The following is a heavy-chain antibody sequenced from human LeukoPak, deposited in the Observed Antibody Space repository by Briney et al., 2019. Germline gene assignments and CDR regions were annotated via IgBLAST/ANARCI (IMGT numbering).Heavy chain of an antibody. CDR1: GFTFSSYA. V-gene: IGHV3-23*01. D-gene: IGHD4-17*01. Sequence: GGSLRLSCAASGFTFSSYAMSWVRQAPGKGLEWVSAISGSGGSTYYADSVKGRFTVSRDNSKNTLYLQMNSLRAEDTAVYYCARSDYGDFSFVDYWGQGTLVTVSS. CDR2: ISGSGGST. J-gene: IGHJ4*02. CDR3: ARSDYGDFSFVDY.